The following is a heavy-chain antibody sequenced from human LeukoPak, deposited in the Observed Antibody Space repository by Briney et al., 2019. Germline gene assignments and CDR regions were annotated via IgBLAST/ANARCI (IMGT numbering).Heavy chain of an antibody. Sequence: GASVKVSCRASGIRFSSYELSWVRQAPGQGLEWVGWISAYSGNTNYVEKFHDRVTMTTDSSTGIAYMELRSLQFDDTAVYYCAINYGSGSAPLDPWGQGTLVTVSA. J-gene: IGHJ5*02. CDR1: GIRFSSYE. V-gene: IGHV1-18*01. D-gene: IGHD3-10*01. CDR2: ISAYSGNT. CDR3: AINYGSGSAPLDP.